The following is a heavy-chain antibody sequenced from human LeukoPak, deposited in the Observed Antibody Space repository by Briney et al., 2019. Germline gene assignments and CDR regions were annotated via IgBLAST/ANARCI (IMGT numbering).Heavy chain of an antibody. Sequence: ASVKVSCKASGYTFTXYXXHXXXXXXGXXXXXXXXXXXXXXXXNYAQKCQGRVSMTRDTSISTAYMELSRLRSDDTAVYYCARAGPIMSIVVVPAAPERGDYWGQGTLVTVSS. D-gene: IGHD2-2*01. CDR1: GYTFTXYX. CDR2: XXXXXXXX. CDR3: ARAGPIMSIVVVPAAPERGDY. V-gene: IGHV1-2*02. J-gene: IGHJ4*02.